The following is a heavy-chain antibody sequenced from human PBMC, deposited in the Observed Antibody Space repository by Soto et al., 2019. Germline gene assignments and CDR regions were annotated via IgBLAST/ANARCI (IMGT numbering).Heavy chain of an antibody. CDR3: ARVYYYDVRTRGAFDI. D-gene: IGHD3-22*01. J-gene: IGHJ3*02. CDR2: IIPIFGTA. V-gene: IGHV1-69*01. CDR1: GGTFSSYA. Sequence: QVQLVQSGAVVKKPGSSVKVSCKASGGTFSSYAISWVRQAPGQGLEWMGGIIPIFGTANYAQKFQGRVTITADESTSTAYMELSSLRSEDTAVYYCARVYYYDVRTRGAFDIWGQGTMVTVSS.